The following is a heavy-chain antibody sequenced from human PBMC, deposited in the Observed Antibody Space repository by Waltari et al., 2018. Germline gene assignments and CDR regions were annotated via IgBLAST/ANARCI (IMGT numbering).Heavy chain of an antibody. D-gene: IGHD6-19*01. CDR1: GFTYSNHW. CDR3: ASQIRYNSGWIPLDY. J-gene: IGHJ4*02. Sequence: EVQLVESGGDLVQPGGSLRLSCVGSGFTYSNHWMTWVRQVPGKGREWGGTIRKDGGGKYYVDAVKGRFTISRDNAKNSLFRQMSSLRVEDTAIYYCASQIRYNSGWIPLDYWGQGTLVTVSS. CDR2: IRKDGGGK. V-gene: IGHV3-7*01.